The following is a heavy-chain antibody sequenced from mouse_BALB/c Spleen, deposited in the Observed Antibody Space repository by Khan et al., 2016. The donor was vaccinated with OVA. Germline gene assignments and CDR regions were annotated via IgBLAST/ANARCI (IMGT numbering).Heavy chain of an antibody. V-gene: IGHV9-2-1*01. CDR3: ARARIYYGYDRVSMDY. J-gene: IGHJ4*01. D-gene: IGHD2-2*01. Sequence: QIQLVQSGPELKKPGETVKISCKASGYTFTEYSMHWVRQAPGKGLKWMGWINPGTGEPTYADDFKGRFAFSLETSASTAYLQINNLKNEDTATYFCARARIYYGYDRVSMDYWGQGTSVTVSS. CDR2: INPGTGEP. CDR1: GYTFTEYS.